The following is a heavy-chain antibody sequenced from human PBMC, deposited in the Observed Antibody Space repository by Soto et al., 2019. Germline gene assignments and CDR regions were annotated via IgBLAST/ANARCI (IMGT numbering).Heavy chain of an antibody. CDR1: GGSISSGGYY. Sequence: QVQLQESGPGLVKPSQTLSLTCTVSGGSISSGGYYWSWIRQHPGKGLEWIGYIYYSGSTYYNPSLQCPVTIAVDTPKNQFPLKLSSVTAADTAVYYCASTGAPWILGYYFDYWGQGTLVTVSS. V-gene: IGHV4-31*01. CDR3: ASTGAPWILGYYFDY. CDR2: IYYSGST. J-gene: IGHJ4*02. D-gene: IGHD2-2*03.